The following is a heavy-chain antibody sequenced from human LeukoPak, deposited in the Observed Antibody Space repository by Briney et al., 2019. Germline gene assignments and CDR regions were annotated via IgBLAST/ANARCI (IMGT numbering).Heavy chain of an antibody. D-gene: IGHD6-19*01. V-gene: IGHV3-23*01. J-gene: IGHJ4*02. CDR1: GFTFSSYA. Sequence: PGGSLRLSCAASGFTFSSYAVSWVRQAPGKGLEWVSAISGSGGSTYYADSVKGRFTISRDNSKNTLYLQMNSLRAEDTAVYYCAKQRGQWLVIDYWGQGTLVTVFS. CDR2: ISGSGGST. CDR3: AKQRGQWLVIDY.